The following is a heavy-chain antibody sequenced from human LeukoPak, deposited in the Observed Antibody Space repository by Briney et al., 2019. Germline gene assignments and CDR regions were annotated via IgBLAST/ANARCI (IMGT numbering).Heavy chain of an antibody. Sequence: GGSLRLSCAASGFTFSSYEMNWVRQAPGKGLKWVSYISSSGSTIYYADSVKGRFTISRDNAKNSLYLQMNSLRAEDTAVYYCARGLFSSGWYPIDYWGQGTLVTVSS. D-gene: IGHD6-19*01. CDR3: ARGLFSSGWYPIDY. V-gene: IGHV3-48*03. J-gene: IGHJ4*02. CDR1: GFTFSSYE. CDR2: ISSSGSTI.